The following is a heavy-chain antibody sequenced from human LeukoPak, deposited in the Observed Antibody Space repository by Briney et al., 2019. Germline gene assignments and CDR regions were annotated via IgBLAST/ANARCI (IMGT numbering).Heavy chain of an antibody. J-gene: IGHJ4*02. V-gene: IGHV4-39*01. CDR3: ARQEDCSGGSCLFYS. CDR2: IYYSGST. CDR1: GGSISSSSYY. Sequence: SETLSLTCTVSGGSISSSSYYWGWIRQPPGKGLEWIGSIYYSGSTYYNPSLKSRVTISVDTSKNQFSLKLSSVTAADTAVYYCARQEDCSGGSCLFYSWGQGTLVTVSS. D-gene: IGHD2-15*01.